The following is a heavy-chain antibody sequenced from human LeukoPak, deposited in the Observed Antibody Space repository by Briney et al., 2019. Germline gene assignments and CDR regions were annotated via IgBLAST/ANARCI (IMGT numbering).Heavy chain of an antibody. V-gene: IGHV1-46*03. Sequence: AAVKVSCKASGYTFTSYYMHWVRQAPGQGLEWMGIINPSGGSTSYAQKFQGRVTMTKAPSTSTAYMELSSLRSEDTAVYYCARLDYYDSSTFHYWGQGTLVTVSS. CDR1: GYTFTSYY. J-gene: IGHJ4*02. CDR2: INPSGGST. D-gene: IGHD3-22*01. CDR3: ARLDYYDSSTFHY.